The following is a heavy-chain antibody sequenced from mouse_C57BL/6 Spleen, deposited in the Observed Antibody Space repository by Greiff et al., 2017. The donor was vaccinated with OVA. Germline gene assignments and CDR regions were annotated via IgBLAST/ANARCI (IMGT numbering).Heavy chain of an antibody. CDR3: ARSDSNYGNMDV. CDR2: IDPSDSYS. V-gene: IGHV1-69*01. J-gene: IGHJ1*03. CDR1: GYTFTSYW. D-gene: IGHD2-5*01. Sequence: VQLQQPGAELVLPGASVKLSCKASGYTFTSYWMHWVKQRPGQGLEWIGEIDPSDSYSNSNQKFTGKSTLTVDKASSTAYMQLSSLTSEDSAVYYCARSDSNYGNMDVWGTGTTVTVSS.